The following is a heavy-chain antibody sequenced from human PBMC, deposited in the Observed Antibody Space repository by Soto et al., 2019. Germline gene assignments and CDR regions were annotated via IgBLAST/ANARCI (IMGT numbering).Heavy chain of an antibody. D-gene: IGHD1-1*01. V-gene: IGHV3-23*01. CDR3: TRWNGYGDH. CDR2: VSGGSGTT. J-gene: IGHJ4*02. CDR1: GFTLGPYG. Sequence: VQLLESGGGLVQPGGSLRLSCVVSGFTLGPYGVTWVRQVPGKGLVWVSGVSGGSGTTSYIESVKGRFTISRDDPRSTVYLQMNRLGVDDTAVYYCTRWNGYGDHWGRGTLVTVSS.